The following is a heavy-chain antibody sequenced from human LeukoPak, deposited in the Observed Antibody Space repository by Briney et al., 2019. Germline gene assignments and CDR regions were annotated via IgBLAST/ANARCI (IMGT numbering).Heavy chain of an antibody. Sequence: SETLSLTCTVSGGSISSSNYYWGWIRQPPGKGLEWIGSIYYSGSTYYNPSLKSRVTISVDTSKNQFSLKLSSVTAADTAVYYCAREGYCSGGSCYSNLDYWGQGTLVTVSS. J-gene: IGHJ4*02. CDR3: AREGYCSGGSCYSNLDY. D-gene: IGHD2-15*01. V-gene: IGHV4-39*07. CDR1: GGSISSSNYY. CDR2: IYYSGST.